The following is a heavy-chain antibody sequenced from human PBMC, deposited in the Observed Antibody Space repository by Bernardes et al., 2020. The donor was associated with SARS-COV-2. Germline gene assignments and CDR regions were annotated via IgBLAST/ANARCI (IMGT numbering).Heavy chain of an antibody. D-gene: IGHD2-2*01. Sequence: GGSLRLSRAASGFTFSSYWMSWVRQAPGKGLEWVANIKQDGSEKYYVDSVKGRFTISRDNAKNSLYLQMNSLRAEDTAVYYCARDSLVVPAASSAYYYYGMDVWGQGTTVTVSS. CDR3: ARDSLVVPAASSAYYYYGMDV. V-gene: IGHV3-7*01. CDR2: IKQDGSEK. CDR1: GFTFSSYW. J-gene: IGHJ6*02.